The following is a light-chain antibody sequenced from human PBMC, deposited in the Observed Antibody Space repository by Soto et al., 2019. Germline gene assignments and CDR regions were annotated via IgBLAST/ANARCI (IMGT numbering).Light chain of an antibody. CDR1: RGIGNY. CDR2: SAS. V-gene: IGKV1-12*01. J-gene: IGKJ4*01. CDR3: QQASSFPLT. Sequence: DIQMTQSPSSLSASVGDRVTITCRASRGIGNYLAWYQKKTGQPPNLLIYSASTLRSGVPSRFSGSESGTLFTLTIINLQPEDCATYYCQQASSFPLTFGGGTKVDIK.